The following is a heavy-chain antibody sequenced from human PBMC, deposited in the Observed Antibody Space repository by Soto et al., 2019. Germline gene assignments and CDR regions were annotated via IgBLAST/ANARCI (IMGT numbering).Heavy chain of an antibody. CDR2: MNPNSGNT. CDR1: GYTFTSYD. J-gene: IGHJ3*02. V-gene: IGHV1-8*01. CDR3: ARGLRYCSGGSFFAVGADAFDI. D-gene: IGHD2-15*01. Sequence: SSVKVSCKASGYTFTSYDINWGGQATGQGLEWMGWMNPNSGNTGYAQKFQGRVTMTRNTSTTTPYMELSSLRSEDTAVYYCARGLRYCSGGSFFAVGADAFDIWG.